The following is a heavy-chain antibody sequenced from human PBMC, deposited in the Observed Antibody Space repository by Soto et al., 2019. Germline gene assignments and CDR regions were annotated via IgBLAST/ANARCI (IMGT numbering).Heavy chain of an antibody. Sequence: PSETLSLTCTVSGGSISSNNYHWGWIRQPPGKGLDWIGTIYYSRTTYYKPSLKSRVTISVDTSKNQFSLKLISVTAADTAVYYCARILTAAAHTDYWGQGTLVTVSS. V-gene: IGHV4-39*01. J-gene: IGHJ4*02. CDR3: ARILTAAAHTDY. CDR2: IYYSRTT. CDR1: GGSISSNNYH. D-gene: IGHD6-13*01.